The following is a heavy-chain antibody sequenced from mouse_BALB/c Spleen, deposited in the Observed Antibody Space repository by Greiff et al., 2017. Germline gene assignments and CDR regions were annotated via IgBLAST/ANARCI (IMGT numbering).Heavy chain of an antibody. J-gene: IGHJ2*01. V-gene: IGHV2-9*02. Sequence: VMLVESGPGLVAPSQSLSITCTVSGFSLTSYGVHWVRQPPGKGLEWLGVIWAGGSTNYNSALMSRLSISKDNSKSQVFLKMNSLQTDDTAMYYCARVNWDVFDYWGQGTTLTVSS. CDR2: IWAGGST. D-gene: IGHD4-1*01. CDR1: GFSLTSYG. CDR3: ARVNWDVFDY.